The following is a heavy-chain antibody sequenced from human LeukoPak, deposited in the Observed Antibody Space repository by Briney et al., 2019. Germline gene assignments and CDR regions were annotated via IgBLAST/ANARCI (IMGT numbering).Heavy chain of an antibody. CDR2: INYGGST. V-gene: IGHV4-39*01. Sequence: SETLSLTCTVSGGSISSSAYHWGWIRQPPGKGLEWIGTINYGGSTYYNLSLKSRVIIFLDTSKNQFSLKLSSVTAADTAVYYCARLWSTSCKGGSCPHQPNYWGQGTRVTVPS. D-gene: IGHD2-15*01. CDR3: ARLWSTSCKGGSCPHQPNY. CDR1: GGSISSSAYH. J-gene: IGHJ4*02.